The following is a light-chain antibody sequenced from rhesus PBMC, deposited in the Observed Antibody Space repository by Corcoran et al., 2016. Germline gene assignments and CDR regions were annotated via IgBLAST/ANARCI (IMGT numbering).Light chain of an antibody. CDR1: QGISTY. J-gene: IGKJ4*01. V-gene: IGKV1-43*01. CDR2: AAS. Sequence: DIQMTQSPSSLSASVGDRVTITCRASQGISTYLNWYQQKPGKALKRLIYAASSLESGVPSRFSGSGSVTEFTLTISSLQPEDFATDYCLQYNSNPLTFGGGTKVEIK. CDR3: LQYNSNPLT.